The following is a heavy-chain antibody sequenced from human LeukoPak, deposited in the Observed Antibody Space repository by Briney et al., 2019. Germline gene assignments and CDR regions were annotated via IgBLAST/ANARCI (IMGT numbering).Heavy chain of an antibody. CDR3: ARTSGYSYGREVDY. CDR2: IIPIFGTA. D-gene: IGHD5-18*01. Sequence: ASVKVSCKASGGTFSSYAISWVRQPPGQGLEWMGGIIPIFGTANYAQKFQGRVTITADESTSTAYMELSSLRSEDTAVYYCARTSGYSYGREVDYWGQGTLVTVSS. CDR1: GGTFSSYA. V-gene: IGHV1-69*13. J-gene: IGHJ4*02.